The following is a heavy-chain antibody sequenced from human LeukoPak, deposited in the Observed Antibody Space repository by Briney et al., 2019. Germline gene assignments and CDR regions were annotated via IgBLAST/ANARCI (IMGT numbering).Heavy chain of an antibody. J-gene: IGHJ4*02. Sequence: PGGSLRLSCTASGFTVSSNYMSWVRQAPGKGLEWVSVIYSGGSTYYADSVKGRLTISRDNSKNTLYLQMSSLRAEDTAVYYCARIPYGSGSHPEDYWGQGTLVTVSS. CDR3: ARIPYGSGSHPEDY. V-gene: IGHV3-53*01. D-gene: IGHD3-10*01. CDR2: IYSGGST. CDR1: GFTVSSNY.